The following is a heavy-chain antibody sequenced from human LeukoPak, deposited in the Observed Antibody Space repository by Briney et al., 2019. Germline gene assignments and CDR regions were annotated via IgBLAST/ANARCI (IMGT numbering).Heavy chain of an antibody. Sequence: SETLSLTCAVYGGSFSGYYWGWIRQPPGKGLEWIGEINHSGSTNYKASLKSRVSISVDTSKNQFSLKLSSVTAADTAVYYCARLTGYSSESWFDPWGQGTLVTVSS. V-gene: IGHV4-34*01. CDR2: INHSGST. J-gene: IGHJ5*02. CDR3: ARLTGYSSESWFDP. D-gene: IGHD3-9*01. CDR1: GGSFSGYY.